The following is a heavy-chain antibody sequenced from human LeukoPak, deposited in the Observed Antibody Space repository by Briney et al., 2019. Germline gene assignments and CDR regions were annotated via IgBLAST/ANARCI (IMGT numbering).Heavy chain of an antibody. CDR3: ARAGRLKSGSNIY. Sequence: ASVKVSCRGFGYNFTNYGISWVRQAPGQRLEWMGWISGYNGNTDYAQKVQARVTMTTDTSTSTGYLELRSLRSDDTAVYYCARAGRLKSGSNIYWGRGTLVTVSS. J-gene: IGHJ4*02. D-gene: IGHD1-26*01. CDR2: ISGYNGNT. V-gene: IGHV1-18*01. CDR1: GYNFTNYG.